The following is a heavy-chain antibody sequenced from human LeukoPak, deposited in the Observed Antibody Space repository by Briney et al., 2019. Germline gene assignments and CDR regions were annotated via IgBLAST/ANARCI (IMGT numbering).Heavy chain of an antibody. CDR3: ARGIAAAGTLPSRFDP. V-gene: IGHV1-69*05. Sequence: SVKVSCKASGGTFSSYAISWVRQAPGQGPEWMGGIIPIFGTANYAQKFQGRVTITTDESTSTAYMELSSLRSEDTAVYYCARGIAAAGTLPSRFDPWGQGTLVTVSS. CDR2: IIPIFGTA. J-gene: IGHJ5*02. D-gene: IGHD6-13*01. CDR1: GGTFSSYA.